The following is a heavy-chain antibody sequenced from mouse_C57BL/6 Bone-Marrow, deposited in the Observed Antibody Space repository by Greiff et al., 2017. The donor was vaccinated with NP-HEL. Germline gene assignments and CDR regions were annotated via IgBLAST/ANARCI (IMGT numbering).Heavy chain of an antibody. J-gene: IGHJ3*01. Sequence: VQLQQSGPELVKPGASVKISCKASGYAFSSSWMNWVKQRPGKGLEWIGRLYPGDGDTNYNGKFKGKATLTADKSSSTAYMQLSSLTSEDSAVYFCAREGDSSGSAWFAYWGQGTLVTVSA. CDR3: AREGDSSGSAWFAY. V-gene: IGHV1-82*01. CDR2: LYPGDGDT. CDR1: GYAFSSSW. D-gene: IGHD3-2*02.